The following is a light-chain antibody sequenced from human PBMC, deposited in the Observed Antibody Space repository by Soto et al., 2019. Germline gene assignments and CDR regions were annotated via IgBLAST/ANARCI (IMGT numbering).Light chain of an antibody. CDR3: QQSYSTLMYT. V-gene: IGKV1-39*01. Sequence: DIQMTQSPSSLSASVGDRVTITCRASQSISSYLNWYQQKPGEAPKLLIYAASSLQSGVPSRFSGSGSGTDFTLTISSLQPEDFATYYCQQSYSTLMYTFGQGTKVDIK. CDR2: AAS. CDR1: QSISSY. J-gene: IGKJ2*01.